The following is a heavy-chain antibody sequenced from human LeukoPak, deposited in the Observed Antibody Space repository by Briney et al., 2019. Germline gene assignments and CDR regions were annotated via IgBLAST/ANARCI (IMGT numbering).Heavy chain of an antibody. CDR3: AKPWGSSSWNVVGDYFDY. V-gene: IGHV3-23*01. Sequence: GGSLRLSCAASGFTFSSYSMNWVRQAPGKGLEWVSAISGSGGSTYYADSVKGRFTISRDNSKNTLYLQMNSLRAEDTAVYYCAKPWGSSSWNVVGDYFDYWGQGTLVTVSS. CDR2: ISGSGGST. CDR1: GFTFSSYS. J-gene: IGHJ4*02. D-gene: IGHD6-13*01.